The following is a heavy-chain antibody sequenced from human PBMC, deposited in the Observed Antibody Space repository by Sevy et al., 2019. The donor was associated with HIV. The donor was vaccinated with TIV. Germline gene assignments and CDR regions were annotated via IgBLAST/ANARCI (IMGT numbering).Heavy chain of an antibody. Sequence: GGSLRLSCAVSGFTVSSNYMNWVRQAPGKGLEWVSVIYTDGSTYYADSVKGRFTISRHNSENTLSLQMNSLRVEDTAVYYCARTRHYHDSSGYYQWDVFDIWGQGTMVTVSS. J-gene: IGHJ3*02. CDR2: IYTDGST. CDR3: ARTRHYHDSSGYYQWDVFDI. V-gene: IGHV3-53*04. D-gene: IGHD3-22*01. CDR1: GFTVSSNY.